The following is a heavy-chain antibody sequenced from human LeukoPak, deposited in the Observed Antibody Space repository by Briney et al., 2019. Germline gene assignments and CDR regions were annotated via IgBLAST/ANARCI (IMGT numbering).Heavy chain of an antibody. CDR1: GGSISSSY. CDR2: IYYTGST. Sequence: SETLSLSCTVSGGSISSSYWSWIRQPPGKGLEWIGYIYYTGSTNYNPSLKSRVTISVDRPKNQFSLKLSSVTAADTAVYYCARHDYGAYPADYWRQGTLVTVSS. CDR3: ARHDYGAYPADY. V-gene: IGHV4-59*01. J-gene: IGHJ4*02. D-gene: IGHD4-17*01.